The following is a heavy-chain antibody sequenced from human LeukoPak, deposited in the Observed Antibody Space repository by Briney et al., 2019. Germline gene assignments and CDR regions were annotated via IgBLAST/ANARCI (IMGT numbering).Heavy chain of an antibody. V-gene: IGHV1-69*01. CDR3: ARGGYGSGAYYYYYGMDV. J-gene: IGHJ6*04. Sequence: SVKVSCKASGGTFSSYAISWVRLAPGQGLEWMGGIIPIFGTANYAQKFQGRVTITADESTSTAYMELSSLRSEDTAVYYCARGGYGSGAYYYYYGMDVWGKGTTVTVSS. CDR1: GGTFSSYA. CDR2: IIPIFGTA. D-gene: IGHD3-10*01.